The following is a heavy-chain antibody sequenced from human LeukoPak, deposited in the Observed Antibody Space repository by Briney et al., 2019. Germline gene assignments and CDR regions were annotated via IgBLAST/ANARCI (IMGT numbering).Heavy chain of an antibody. CDR2: ISSSNSYI. V-gene: IGHV3-21*01. CDR1: GFTFSSYS. CDR3: ARGRGYCSSTSCSLCFDY. J-gene: IGHJ4*02. Sequence: PGRSLRLSCAASGFTFSSYSMNWVRQAPGKGLEWVSSISSSNSYIYYADSVKGRFTISRDNAKNSLYLQMNSLRAEDTAVYYCARGRGYCSSTSCSLCFDYWGQGTLVTVSS. D-gene: IGHD2-2*01.